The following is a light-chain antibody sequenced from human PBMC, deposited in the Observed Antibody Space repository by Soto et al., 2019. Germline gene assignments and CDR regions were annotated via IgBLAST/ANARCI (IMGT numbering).Light chain of an antibody. Sequence: EIVMTQSPATLSVSPGESATLSCRDSQRISTNLAWYQHKPGQAPRLLIYATSTRATGIPARFCGSGSGTDFTLTISSLQPEDFAVYYCQQHSNSPIPCGQGTRLEI. CDR1: QRISTN. J-gene: IGKJ5*01. CDR3: QQHSNSPIP. CDR2: ATS. V-gene: IGKV3-15*01.